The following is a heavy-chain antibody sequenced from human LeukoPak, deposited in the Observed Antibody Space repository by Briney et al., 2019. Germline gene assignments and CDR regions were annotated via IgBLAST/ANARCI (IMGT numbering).Heavy chain of an antibody. CDR3: ATHVSIVAPATLNYGDNWFDP. V-gene: IGHV4-39*01. J-gene: IGHJ5*02. Sequence: SETLSLTCTVSGGSISSSSYYWGWIRQPPGKGLEWIGSIYYSGSTYYNPSLKSRVTISVDTSKNQFSLNLNSVTAADTAIYYCATHVSIVAPATLNYGDNWFDPWGQGTLVIVSS. CDR1: GGSISSSSYY. CDR2: IYYSGST. D-gene: IGHD2-2*01.